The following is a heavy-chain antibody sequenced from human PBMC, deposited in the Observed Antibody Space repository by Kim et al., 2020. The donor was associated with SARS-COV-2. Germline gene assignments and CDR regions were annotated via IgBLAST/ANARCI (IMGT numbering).Heavy chain of an antibody. CDR1: GYSFTSYW. CDR3: ARHLENYDILTAYYYYGMDV. Sequence: GESLKISCKGSGYSFTSYWISWVRQMPGKGLEWMGRIDPSDSYINYSPSFQGHVTISADKSISTAYLQWSSLKASDTAMYYCARHLENYDILTAYYYYGMDVWGQGTTVTVSS. J-gene: IGHJ6*02. D-gene: IGHD3-9*01. V-gene: IGHV5-10-1*01. CDR2: IDPSDSYI.